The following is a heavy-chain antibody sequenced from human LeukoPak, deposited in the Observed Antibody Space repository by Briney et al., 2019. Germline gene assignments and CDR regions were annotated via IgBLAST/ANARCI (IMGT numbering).Heavy chain of an antibody. Sequence: GRSRRLSCEASGSILEKHVMTWVRHAPRNVPEWVASQGGNGHNTYYSESVRGRFAISRHNSKHTVFLQMNSLRVEDTAIYDCATDWTLRGVLTFCVRWGQGTVVSVSS. CDR1: GSILEKHV. J-gene: IGHJ4*02. V-gene: IGHV3-23*01. D-gene: IGHD3-10*01. CDR3: ATDWTLRGVLTFCVR. CDR2: QGGNGHNT.